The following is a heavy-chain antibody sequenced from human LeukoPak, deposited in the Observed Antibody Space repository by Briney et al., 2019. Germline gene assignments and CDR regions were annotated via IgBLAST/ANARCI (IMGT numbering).Heavy chain of an antibody. CDR3: ATISAQTFDI. J-gene: IGHJ3*02. Sequence: GGSLRLSCVGSGFTFRSHWVNWFRKSPGKGLKWVANIKPDGIDKYYVDSARGRFTVSRDNAKNSAFLQMNSLRAEDTAIYYCATISAQTFDIWGQGTLVSVSS. CDR1: GFTFRSHW. CDR2: IKPDGIDK. D-gene: IGHD5-24*01. V-gene: IGHV3-7*01.